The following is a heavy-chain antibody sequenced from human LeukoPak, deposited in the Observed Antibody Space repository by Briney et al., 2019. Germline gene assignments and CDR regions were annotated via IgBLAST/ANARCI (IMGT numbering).Heavy chain of an antibody. CDR1: GGTFSSYA. CDR3: ARDGKVGYCSSTSCPPPDGMDV. CDR2: IIPILGIA. Sequence: SVKVSCKASGGTFSSYAISWVRQAPGQGLEWMGRIIPILGIANYAQKFQGRVTITADKSTSTAYMELSSLRPEDTAVYYCARDGKVGYCSSTSCPPPDGMDVWGQGTTVTVSS. D-gene: IGHD2-2*01. J-gene: IGHJ6*02. V-gene: IGHV1-69*04.